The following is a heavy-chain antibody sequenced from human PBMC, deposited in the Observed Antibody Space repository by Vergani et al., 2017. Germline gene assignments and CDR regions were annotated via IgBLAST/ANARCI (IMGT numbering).Heavy chain of an antibody. D-gene: IGHD3-3*01. CDR3: ARSITIWADV. CDR2: INHSGST. Sequence: QVQLQQWGAGLLKPSETLSLTCAVYGGSFSGYYWSWIRQPPGKGLEWSGEINHSGSTNYNPSHKSRVTISVDTSKNQFSLKLSSVTAADTAVYYCARSITIWADVWGQGTTVTVSS. J-gene: IGHJ6*02. CDR1: GGSFSGYY. V-gene: IGHV4-34*01.